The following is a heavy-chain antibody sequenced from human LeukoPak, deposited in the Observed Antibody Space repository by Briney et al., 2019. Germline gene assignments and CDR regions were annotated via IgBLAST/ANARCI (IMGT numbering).Heavy chain of an antibody. CDR1: GYTFTTYA. J-gene: IGHJ6*02. D-gene: IGHD2-2*01. Sequence: GASVKVSCKASGYTFTTYAMHWVRQAPGQRLEWMGWINAGNGNTKYSQKFQGRVTITRDTSASTAYMELSSLRSEDTAVYYCARADVPAAVYYYGMDVWGQGTTVTVSS. V-gene: IGHV1-3*01. CDR3: ARADVPAAVYYYGMDV. CDR2: INAGNGNT.